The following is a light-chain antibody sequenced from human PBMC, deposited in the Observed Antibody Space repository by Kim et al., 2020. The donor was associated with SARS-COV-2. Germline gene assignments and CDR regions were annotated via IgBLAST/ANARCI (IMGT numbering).Light chain of an antibody. V-gene: IGLV3-19*01. CDR3: KSRDSSGNVV. Sequence: SSELTQDPAVSVALGQTVRITCQGDSLRSYYASWYQQKPGQAPVLVIYGRNNRPSRIPDRFSGSTSGNTASLTITGAQAEDEADYYCKSRDSSGNVVFGGGTQLTVL. CDR2: GRN. J-gene: IGLJ2*01. CDR1: SLRSYY.